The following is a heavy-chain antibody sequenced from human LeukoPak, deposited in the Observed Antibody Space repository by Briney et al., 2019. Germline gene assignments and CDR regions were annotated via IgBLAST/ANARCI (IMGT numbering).Heavy chain of an antibody. V-gene: IGHV3-23*01. CDR1: GFTFSSYA. Sequence: PGGSLRLSCAGSGFTFSSYAMAWVRQAPGKGLEGVSSISGGGGSTYYADSVKGRFTISRDNSKNTQYLQMNSLRAEDTALYYGAKDLARYYWGLGTLVTVSS. CDR3: AKDLARYY. D-gene: IGHD3-16*01. J-gene: IGHJ4*02. CDR2: ISGGGGST.